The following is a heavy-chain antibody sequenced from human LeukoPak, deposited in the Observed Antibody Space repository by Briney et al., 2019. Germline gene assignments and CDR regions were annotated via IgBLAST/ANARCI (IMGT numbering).Heavy chain of an antibody. CDR2: INPNSGGT. CDR3: ARDYYDFWSGYHFDY. D-gene: IGHD3-3*01. J-gene: IGHJ4*02. CDR1: GYTFTGYY. Sequence: ASVKVSCKASGYTFTGYYMHWVRQAPGQGLEWMGWINPNSGGTNYAQKFQGRVTMTRDTSISTAYMELSRLRSDDTAVYYCARDYYDFWSGYHFDYWGQGTLVTVSS. V-gene: IGHV1-2*02.